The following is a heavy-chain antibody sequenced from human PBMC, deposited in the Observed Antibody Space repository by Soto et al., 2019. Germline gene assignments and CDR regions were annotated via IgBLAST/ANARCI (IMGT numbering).Heavy chain of an antibody. J-gene: IGHJ5*02. Sequence: EVQLVESGGGLVQPGGSLRLSCAASGFTFSSYSMNWVRQAPGKGLEWVSYISSSSSTIYYADSVKGRFTISRDNAKNSLYLQMNSLRAEDTAGYYCARDNYGSGYNWFDPWGQGTLVTVSS. CDR1: GFTFSSYS. CDR2: ISSSSSTI. V-gene: IGHV3-48*01. D-gene: IGHD3-10*01. CDR3: ARDNYGSGYNWFDP.